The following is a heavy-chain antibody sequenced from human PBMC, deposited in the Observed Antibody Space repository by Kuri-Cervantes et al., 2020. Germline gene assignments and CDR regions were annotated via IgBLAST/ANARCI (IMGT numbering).Heavy chain of an antibody. J-gene: IGHJ3*02. Sequence: ASVKVSCKASGYSFSSNDINWVRQATGQGLEWMGWMNPKSGNRVYAQKFQGRVTMTRNTSISTAYMELSSLRSEDTAVYYCAAAYCSGGSCYGPHDAFDIWGQGTMVTVSS. V-gene: IGHV1-8*02. CDR1: GYSFSSND. CDR2: MNPKSGNR. D-gene: IGHD2-15*01. CDR3: AAAYCSGGSCYGPHDAFDI.